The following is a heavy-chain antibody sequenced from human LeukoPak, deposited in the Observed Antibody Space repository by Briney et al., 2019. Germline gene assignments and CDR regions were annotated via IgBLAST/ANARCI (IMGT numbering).Heavy chain of an antibody. CDR3: ARGYSSSYPIDY. V-gene: IGHV4-34*01. CDR2: ISHSGST. CDR1: GGSFSGYY. Sequence: PSETLSLTCAVYGGSFSGYYWSWIRQPPGKGLEWIGEISHSGSTNYNPSLKSRVTISVDTSKNQFSLKLNSVTAADTAVYYCARGYSSSYPIDYWGQGTLVTVSS. D-gene: IGHD6-6*01. J-gene: IGHJ4*02.